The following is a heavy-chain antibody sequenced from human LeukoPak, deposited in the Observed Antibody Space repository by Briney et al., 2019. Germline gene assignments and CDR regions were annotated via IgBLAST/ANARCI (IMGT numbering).Heavy chain of an antibody. CDR1: GFTFSSYG. CDR3: ASRGYCSGGSCYGPSYYYYMDV. Sequence: GRSLRLSCAASGFTFSSYGMHWVRQAPGKGLEWVAVIGYDGSNKYYADSVKGRFTISRDNSKNTLYLQMNSLRAEDTAVYYCASRGYCSGGSCYGPSYYYYMDVWGKGTTVTVSS. J-gene: IGHJ6*03. CDR2: IGYDGSNK. V-gene: IGHV3-33*01. D-gene: IGHD2-15*01.